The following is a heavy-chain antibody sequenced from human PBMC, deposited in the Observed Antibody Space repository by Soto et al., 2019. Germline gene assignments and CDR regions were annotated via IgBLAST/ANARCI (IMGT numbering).Heavy chain of an antibody. Sequence: SVKVCCKASGGTFSSYAISWVRQAPGRGLEWMGGIIPIFGTANYAQKFQGRVTITADESTSTAYMELSSLRSEDTAVYCCARDGSGYYDSSAEVGYFDYWGQGTLVTVSS. CDR3: ARDGSGYYDSSAEVGYFDY. D-gene: IGHD3-22*01. J-gene: IGHJ4*02. V-gene: IGHV1-69*13. CDR1: GGTFSSYA. CDR2: IIPIFGTA.